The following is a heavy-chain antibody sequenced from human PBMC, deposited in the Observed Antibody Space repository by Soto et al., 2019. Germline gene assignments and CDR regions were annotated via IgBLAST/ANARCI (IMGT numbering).Heavy chain of an antibody. D-gene: IGHD3-10*01. CDR3: ARPTMVRGVTNDYYYYYGMDV. Sequence: QVQLVQSGAEVKKPGASVKVSCKASGYTFTSYDINWVRQATGQGLEWMGWMNPNSGNTGYAQKFQGRVTMTRNTSIRTAYMELSSLRSEDTAVYYCARPTMVRGVTNDYYYYYGMDVWGQGTTVTVSS. J-gene: IGHJ6*02. CDR2: MNPNSGNT. V-gene: IGHV1-8*01. CDR1: GYTFTSYD.